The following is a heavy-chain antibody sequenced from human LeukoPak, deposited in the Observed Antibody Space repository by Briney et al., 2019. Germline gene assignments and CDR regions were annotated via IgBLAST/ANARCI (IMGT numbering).Heavy chain of an antibody. V-gene: IGHV3-30-3*01. Sequence: QSGGSLRLSCAASGFTFSSYAMHWVRQAPGKGLEWVAVISYDGSNKYYADSVKGRFTISRDNSKNTLYLQMNSLRAEDTAVYYCARQIAVAEKALDYWGQGTLVTVSS. J-gene: IGHJ4*02. CDR2: ISYDGSNK. CDR3: ARQIAVAEKALDY. CDR1: GFTFSSYA. D-gene: IGHD6-19*01.